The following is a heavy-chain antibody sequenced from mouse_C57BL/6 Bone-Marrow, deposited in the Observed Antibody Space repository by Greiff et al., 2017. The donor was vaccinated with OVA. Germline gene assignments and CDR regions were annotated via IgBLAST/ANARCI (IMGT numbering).Heavy chain of an antibody. Sequence: VQLQQSGPELVKPGASVKLSCKASGYTFTSYDINWVKQRPGQGLEWIGWIYPRDGSTKYNEKFKGKATLTVDTSSSTAYMELHSLTSEDSAVYFCARSRAAQATAWFAYWGQGTLVTVSA. CDR3: ARSRAAQATAWFAY. D-gene: IGHD3-2*02. V-gene: IGHV1-85*01. CDR1: GYTFTSYD. J-gene: IGHJ3*01. CDR2: IYPRDGST.